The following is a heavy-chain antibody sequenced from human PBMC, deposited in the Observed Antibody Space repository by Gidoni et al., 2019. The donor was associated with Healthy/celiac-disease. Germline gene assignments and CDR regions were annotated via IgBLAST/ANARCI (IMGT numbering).Heavy chain of an antibody. V-gene: IGHV4-34*01. CDR2: INHSGST. D-gene: IGHD6-19*01. CDR1: GGSFSGYY. Sequence: QVQLQQWGAELLKPSETLSLTCAVYGGSFSGYYWSWIRQPPGKGLEWIGEINHSGSTNYNPSLKSRVTISVDTSKNQFSLKLSSVTAADTAVYYCASSSGWYWIDYWGQGTLVTVSS. J-gene: IGHJ4*02. CDR3: ASSSGWYWIDY.